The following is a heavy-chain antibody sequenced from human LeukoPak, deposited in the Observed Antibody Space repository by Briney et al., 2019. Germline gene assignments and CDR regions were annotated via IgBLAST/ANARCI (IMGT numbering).Heavy chain of an antibody. D-gene: IGHD2-15*01. J-gene: IGHJ4*02. CDR3: ARPLAAHNALFDF. Sequence: SETLSLTCTVSGVSITSIHSYWGWIRQPPGKGLEWIGSIYYSGSTYYNPSLKSRVTISVDTSRNQFSLRLTSVTAADTAVYYCARPLAAHNALFDFWGQGTLVTVSS. CDR2: IYYSGST. V-gene: IGHV4-39*01. CDR1: GVSITSIHSY.